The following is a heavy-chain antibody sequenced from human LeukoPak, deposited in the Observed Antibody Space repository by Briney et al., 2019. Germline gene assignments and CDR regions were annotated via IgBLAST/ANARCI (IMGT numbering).Heavy chain of an antibody. J-gene: IGHJ4*02. CDR3: ARDRGWELRWFERDY. CDR1: GYTFTSYY. CDR2: INPSGGST. D-gene: IGHD1-26*01. V-gene: IGHV1-46*01. Sequence: GASVKVSCKASGYTFTSYYMHWVRQAPGQGLEWMGIINPSGGSTSYAQKFQGRVTMTRDMSTSTVYMELSSLRSEDTAVYYCARDRGWELRWFERDYLGQGTLATVSS.